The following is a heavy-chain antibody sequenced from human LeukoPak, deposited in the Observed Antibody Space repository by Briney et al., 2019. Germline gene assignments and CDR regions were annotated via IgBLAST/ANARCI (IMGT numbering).Heavy chain of an antibody. CDR3: ARPRSTESGSYNWFDP. V-gene: IGHV1-69*02. Sequence: SVKVSCKASGGTLSSYPISWIRQAPGQGLELMGRIIPFVGLTNYAPRFQGRVTITADKDTTTAYMELSGLTSEATAVYYCARPRSTESGSYNWFDPWGQGTLVTVSS. J-gene: IGHJ5*02. CDR2: IIPFVGLT. CDR1: GGTLSSYP. D-gene: IGHD1-26*01.